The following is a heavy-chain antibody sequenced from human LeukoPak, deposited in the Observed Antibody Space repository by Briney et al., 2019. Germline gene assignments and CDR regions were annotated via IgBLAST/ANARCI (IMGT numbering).Heavy chain of an antibody. CDR1: GFTFSSYA. CDR3: ARGIMAAAFDY. CDR2: ISYDGSNK. V-gene: IGHV3-30-3*01. Sequence: GGSLRLSCAASGFTFSSYAMHWVRRAPGKGLEWVAVISYDGSNKYYADSVKGRFTISRDNSKNTLYLQMNSLRAEDTAVYYCARGIMAAAFDYWGQGTLVTVSS. D-gene: IGHD3-16*01. J-gene: IGHJ4*02.